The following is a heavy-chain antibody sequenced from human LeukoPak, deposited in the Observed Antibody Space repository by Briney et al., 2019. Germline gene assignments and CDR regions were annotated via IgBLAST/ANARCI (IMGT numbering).Heavy chain of an antibody. Sequence: GGFLRLSCAASGFTFSDSYMSWIRQTPGKGLEWISYISTSSIDTTYAYSVKGLFTISRDNAKNSLYLQMNSLRAEDTAVYYCARGSRTIELGDDYWGQGTLATLSS. CDR2: ISTSSIDT. D-gene: IGHD5-24*01. V-gene: IGHV3-11*06. J-gene: IGHJ4*02. CDR3: ARGSRTIELGDDY. CDR1: GFTFSDSY.